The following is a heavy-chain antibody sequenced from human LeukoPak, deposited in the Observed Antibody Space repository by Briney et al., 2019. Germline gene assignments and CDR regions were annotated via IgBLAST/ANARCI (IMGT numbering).Heavy chain of an antibody. J-gene: IGHJ4*02. D-gene: IGHD3-10*01. CDR1: GGSISSGGYY. CDR2: IYYSGST. CDR3: ARIKIGAPVDS. Sequence: SETLSLTCTVSGGSISSGGYYWIWIRQHPGKGLEWIGYIYYSGSTYYNPSLKSRVTISVDTSKNQFSLKLSSVTAADTAVYYCARIKIGAPVDSWGQGTLVTVSS. V-gene: IGHV4-31*03.